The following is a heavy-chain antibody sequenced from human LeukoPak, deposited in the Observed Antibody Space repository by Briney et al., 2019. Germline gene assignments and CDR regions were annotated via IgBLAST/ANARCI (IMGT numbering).Heavy chain of an antibody. V-gene: IGHV4-34*01. Sequence: PSETLPLTCAVQGGPFRGFSYNWIRQPPGKGLQWIGEINTSGSTTYDPSLKSRVTISIDTSKNQFSLKLSSVTAADTAVYYCARVPPSHLAAASNWFDPWGQGTLVTVSS. CDR1: GGPFRGFS. CDR3: ARVPPSHLAAASNWFDP. D-gene: IGHD6-13*01. CDR2: INTSGST. J-gene: IGHJ5*02.